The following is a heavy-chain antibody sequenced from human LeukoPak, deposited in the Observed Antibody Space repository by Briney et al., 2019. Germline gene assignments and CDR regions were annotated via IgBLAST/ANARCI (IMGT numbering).Heavy chain of an antibody. D-gene: IGHD1-26*01. V-gene: IGHV4-4*07. CDR3: ARRDSGSSSRAFDI. CDR1: GGSISSYY. J-gene: IGHJ3*02. CDR2: IYTSGST. Sequence: PSETLSLTCTVSGGSISSYYWSWIRQPAGKGLEWIGRIYTSGSTNYNPSLKSRVTMSVDTSKNQFSLKLSSVTAADTAVYYCARRDSGSSSRAFDIWGQGTMVTVSS.